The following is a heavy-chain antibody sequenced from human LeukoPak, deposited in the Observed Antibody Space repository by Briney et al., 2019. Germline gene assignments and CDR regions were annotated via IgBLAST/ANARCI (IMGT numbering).Heavy chain of an antibody. CDR3: VVGVRGSCVLSH. CDR1: GFSLGTSGMC. CDR2: IDWDDDK. J-gene: IGHJ4*02. V-gene: IGHV2-70*11. D-gene: IGHD2-15*01. Sequence: SGPTLVNPTQTLTLTCTFSGFSLGTSGMCVSWIRQPPGKALEWLARIDWDDDKYYSTSLKTRLTISKDTSKNQVVLTMTNMDPADTATYYCVVGVRGSCVLSHWGQGTLVTVSS.